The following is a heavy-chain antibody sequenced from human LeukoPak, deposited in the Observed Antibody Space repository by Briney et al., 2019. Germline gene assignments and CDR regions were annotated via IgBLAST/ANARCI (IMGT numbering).Heavy chain of an antibody. Sequence: PGGPLRLSCAASGFTFSNYWMHWVRQAPGKGLVWVSRINSDGINTSYADSVKGRFTISRDNAKNTLNLQMNSLRAEDTAVYYCARDLGQYYDTSDNWFDPWGQGTLVTASS. CDR2: INSDGINT. CDR3: ARDLGQYYDTSDNWFDP. V-gene: IGHV3-74*01. CDR1: GFTFSNYW. D-gene: IGHD3-22*01. J-gene: IGHJ5*02.